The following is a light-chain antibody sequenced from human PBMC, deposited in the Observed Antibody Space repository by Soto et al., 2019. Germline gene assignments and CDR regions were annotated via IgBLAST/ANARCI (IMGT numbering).Light chain of an antibody. J-gene: IGLJ2*01. V-gene: IGLV1-51*01. CDR1: GSNIGRNY. Sequence: QSVSTQPASLSATPGEKVTISCSGRGSNIGRNYVSWYRQFPGTAPQLLIYDDNKRHSGVPDRLSGSRYGTSASLAIAGLQPGDEADYYCGTWDESLGAGVFGGGTKLTVL. CDR3: GTWDESLGAGV. CDR2: DDN.